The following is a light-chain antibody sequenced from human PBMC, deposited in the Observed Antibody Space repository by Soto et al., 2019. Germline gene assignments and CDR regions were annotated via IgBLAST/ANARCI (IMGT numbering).Light chain of an antibody. CDR2: AAS. CDR1: QSISNF. Sequence: DLQMTQSPSSLSASVGDRVTITCRASQSISNFLNWYQQKPGKAPKLLIYAASSLQSGVPSSFSGSGSGTDFTLTISSLQPEDFATYYCQQSYKTPYTFGQGTKLEIK. V-gene: IGKV1-39*01. CDR3: QQSYKTPYT. J-gene: IGKJ2*01.